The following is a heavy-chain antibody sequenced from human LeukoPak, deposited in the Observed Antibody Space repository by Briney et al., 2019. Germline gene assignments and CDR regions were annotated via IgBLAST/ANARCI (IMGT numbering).Heavy chain of an antibody. CDR2: ISNSGGST. CDR3: AKGLRGFDS. J-gene: IGHJ4*02. CDR1: GFTFSSYG. D-gene: IGHD3-10*01. V-gene: IGHV3-23*01. Sequence: GGSLRLSCAASGFTFSSYGMTWVRHAPGKGLEWVSGISNSGGSTNADSVKGRFTISRDNSKNTVYLQMNSLRAEDTAVYFCAKGLRGFDSWGEGTRVIVSS.